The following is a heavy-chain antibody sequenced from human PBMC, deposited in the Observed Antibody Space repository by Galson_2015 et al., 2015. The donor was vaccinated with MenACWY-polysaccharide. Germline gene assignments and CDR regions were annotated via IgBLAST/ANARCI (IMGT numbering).Heavy chain of an antibody. CDR3: AREPTFSDRSFGCFDP. CDR1: GYTFTTYA. D-gene: IGHD1-26*01. Sequence: SVKVSCKASGYTFTTYAINWLRQAPGQGLEWMGGINTNTGNPTYAQGFTGRFVFSLDASVSTAYLQISSLKAEDTAMYYCAREPTFSDRSFGCFDPWGQGTLVTVSS. CDR2: INTNTGNP. J-gene: IGHJ5*02. V-gene: IGHV7-4-1*02.